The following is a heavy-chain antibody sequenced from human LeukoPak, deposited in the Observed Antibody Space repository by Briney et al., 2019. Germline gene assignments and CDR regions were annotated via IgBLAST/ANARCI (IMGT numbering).Heavy chain of an antibody. CDR3: ARCGYSYGYNLFDP. CDR1: GFTFSSYA. CDR2: ISSNGGST. Sequence: GGSLRLSCAASGFTFSSYAMHWVRQAPGKGLEYVSAISSNGGSTYYANSVKGRFTISRDNSKNTLYLQMGSLRAEDMAVYYCARCGYSYGYNLFDPGGQGTLVSVSS. V-gene: IGHV3-64*01. D-gene: IGHD5-18*01. J-gene: IGHJ5*02.